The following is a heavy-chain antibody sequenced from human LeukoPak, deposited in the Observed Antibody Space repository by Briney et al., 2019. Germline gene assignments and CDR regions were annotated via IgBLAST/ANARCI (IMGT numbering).Heavy chain of an antibody. CDR2: IYHSGTT. D-gene: IGHD6-13*01. V-gene: IGHV4-59*01. Sequence: SETLSLTCTVSGGSISSYYWSWIRQPPGKGLEWIGYIYHSGTTNYNPSLRSRVTISVDTSKNQFSLKLSSVTAADTAVYYCASSSRWAGSQHWGQGTLVTVSS. CDR1: GGSISSYY. CDR3: ASSSRWAGSQH. J-gene: IGHJ1*01.